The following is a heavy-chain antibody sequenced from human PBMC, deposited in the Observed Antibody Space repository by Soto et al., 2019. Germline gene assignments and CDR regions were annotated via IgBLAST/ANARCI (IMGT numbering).Heavy chain of an antibody. D-gene: IGHD5-12*01. CDR3: ARDQGGYVTYFDY. V-gene: IGHV3-33*01. CDR2: IWYDGINK. Sequence: GWALRLSGAASGFTFISYCIHWVRHAPGKGLEWVAVIWYDGINKYYADSVKGRFTISRDNSKNTLYLEMNSLRAEDTAAYYCARDQGGYVTYFDYWGQVTLVTDSS. CDR1: GFTFISYC. J-gene: IGHJ4*02.